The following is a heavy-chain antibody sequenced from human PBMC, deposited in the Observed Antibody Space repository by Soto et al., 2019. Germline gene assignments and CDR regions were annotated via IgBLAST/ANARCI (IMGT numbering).Heavy chain of an antibody. CDR3: ASSDYGDYYFDY. J-gene: IGHJ4*02. CDR2: INHSGST. CDR1: GGSFSGYY. Sequence: SETLSLTCAVYGGSFSGYYWSWIRQPPGKGLEWIGEINHSGSTNYNPSLKSRVTISVDTSKNQFSLKLSSVTAADTAVYYCASSDYGDYYFDYWGQGTLVTVSS. V-gene: IGHV4-34*01. D-gene: IGHD4-17*01.